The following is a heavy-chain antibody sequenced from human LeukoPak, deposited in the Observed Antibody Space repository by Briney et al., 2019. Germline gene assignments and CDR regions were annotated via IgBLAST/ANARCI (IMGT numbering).Heavy chain of an antibody. CDR1: GCTVSSNY. D-gene: IGHD3-22*01. CDR3: ASGYYDSSGYYHDY. V-gene: IGHV3-53*01. CDR2: IYSGGST. Sequence: GGSLRLSCAASGCTVSSNYMSWVRQAPGKGLEWVSVIYSGGSTYYADSVKGRFTISRDNSKNTLYLQMNSLRAEDTAVYYCASGYYDSSGYYHDYWGQGTLVTVSS. J-gene: IGHJ4*02.